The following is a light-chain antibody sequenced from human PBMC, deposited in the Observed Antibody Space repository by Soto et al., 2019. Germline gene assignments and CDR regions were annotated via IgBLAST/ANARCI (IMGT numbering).Light chain of an antibody. Sequence: DIQMTQSPSTLSASVGDRVTITCRASQSFSSWLAWYQQKPGKAPKLLIYDASSLESGVPSRFSGSGSGTEFTLTISSLQPDDFATYYCQQYNSYSRATFGQGTKVEIK. J-gene: IGKJ1*01. CDR1: QSFSSW. V-gene: IGKV1-5*01. CDR3: QQYNSYSRAT. CDR2: DAS.